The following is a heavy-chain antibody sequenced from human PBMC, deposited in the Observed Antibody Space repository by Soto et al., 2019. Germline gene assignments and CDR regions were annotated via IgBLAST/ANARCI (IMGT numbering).Heavy chain of an antibody. V-gene: IGHV3-33*01. J-gene: IGHJ1*01. CDR1: GFTFSSYG. CDR3: ARRAEEIESAEYFQH. Sequence: GGSLRLSCAASGFTFSSYGMHWVRQAPGKGLEWVAVIWYDGSNKYYADSVKGRFTISRDNSKNTLYLQMNSLRAEDTAVYYCARRAEEIESAEYFQHWGQGTLVTVSS. CDR2: IWYDGSNK.